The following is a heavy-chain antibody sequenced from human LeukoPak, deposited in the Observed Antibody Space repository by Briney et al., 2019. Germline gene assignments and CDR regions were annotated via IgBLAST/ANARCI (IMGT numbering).Heavy chain of an antibody. Sequence: SAYVSCKASGYTFTGYYMHWVREAPRQGLEWMVWINPKSGGTNYAQKFQGRVIMSRDTSISTAYMELSRLRSGDTAVYYCTYCSSTGCPFDYWGQGTLVTVSS. CDR2: INPKSGGT. CDR1: GYTFTGYY. D-gene: IGHD2-2*01. J-gene: IGHJ4*02. V-gene: IGHV1-2*02. CDR3: TYCSSTGCPFDY.